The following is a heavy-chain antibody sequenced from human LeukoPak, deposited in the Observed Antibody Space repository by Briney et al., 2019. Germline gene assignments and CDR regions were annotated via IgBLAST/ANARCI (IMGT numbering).Heavy chain of an antibody. CDR3: ARDADMSSWRGEYFQH. Sequence: SETLSLTCAVSGGSISSSNWWSWVRQPPGKGLEWIGEIYHSGSTNYNPSLKSRVTTSVDKSKNQFSLKLSSVTAADTAVYYCARDADMSSWRGEYFQHWGQGTLVTVSS. J-gene: IGHJ1*01. CDR1: GGSISSSNW. V-gene: IGHV4-4*02. D-gene: IGHD6-13*01. CDR2: IYHSGST.